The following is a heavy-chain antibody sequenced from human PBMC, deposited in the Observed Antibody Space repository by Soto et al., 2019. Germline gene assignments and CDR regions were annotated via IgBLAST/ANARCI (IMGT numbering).Heavy chain of an antibody. V-gene: IGHV1-69*02. CDR2: IIPIFDIA. Sequence: QVQLVQSGAEVKKPGSSVKVSCQVSGGTFSTYAVTWVRQAPGQELEWMGRIIPIFDIADYAQKFRGRVTIKADRPTNMAYRGVGGLSSEDAAVYCCAGGVDGVVSESAFDIWGQGTMVTVSS. CDR3: AGGVDGVVSESAFDI. CDR1: GGTFSTYA. J-gene: IGHJ3*02. D-gene: IGHD3-3*01.